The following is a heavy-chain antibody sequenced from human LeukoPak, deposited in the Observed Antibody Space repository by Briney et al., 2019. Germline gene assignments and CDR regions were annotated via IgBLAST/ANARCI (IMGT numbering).Heavy chain of an antibody. CDR2: IFPILGTA. D-gene: IGHD3-3*01. J-gene: IGHJ4*02. CDR1: GGTFISYA. Sequence: SVKVSCKGSGGTFISYAISWVRQAPGKGVEGVGGIFPILGTANYAQKFQCSVTITTDESTSTAYMELSSLRSEDTAVYYCARERGRLRFLEWFFDYWGQGTLVTVSS. V-gene: IGHV1-69*05. CDR3: ARERGRLRFLEWFFDY.